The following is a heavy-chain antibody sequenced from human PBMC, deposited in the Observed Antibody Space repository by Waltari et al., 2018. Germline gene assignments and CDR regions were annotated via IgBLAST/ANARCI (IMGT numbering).Heavy chain of an antibody. CDR2: IWYDGRNK. V-gene: IGHV3-33*01. Sequence: QVQLVESGGGVVQPGRSLRLSCAASGFTFSSYGMHWVRQAPGKGLEWVAVIWYDGRNKYYAYAVKGLFTSSRDNSKNTLYLQMNSLRAEDTAVYYCARERGYYGSGTYYYYGMDVWGQGTTVTVSS. J-gene: IGHJ6*02. CDR3: ARERGYYGSGTYYYYGMDV. CDR1: GFTFSSYG. D-gene: IGHD3-10*01.